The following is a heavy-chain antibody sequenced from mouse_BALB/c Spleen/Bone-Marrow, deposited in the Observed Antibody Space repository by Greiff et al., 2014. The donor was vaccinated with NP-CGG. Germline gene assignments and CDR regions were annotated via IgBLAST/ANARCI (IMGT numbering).Heavy chain of an antibody. J-gene: IGHJ4*01. CDR2: IWADGST. D-gene: IGHD1-2*01. CDR1: GFSLTSYG. Sequence: VQLQQSGPGLVAPSQSLSITCTVSGFSLTSYGVHWVRQPPGKGLEWLGVIWADGSTNYNSALMSRLSISKDNSKSQVFLKMNSLQTDDTAMYYCSRITTATGAMDYWDQGTSVTVSS. V-gene: IGHV2-9*02. CDR3: SRITTATGAMDY.